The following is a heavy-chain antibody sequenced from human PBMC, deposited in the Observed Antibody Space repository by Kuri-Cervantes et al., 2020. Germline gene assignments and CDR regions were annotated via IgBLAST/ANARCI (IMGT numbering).Heavy chain of an antibody. D-gene: IGHD3-10*02. CDR1: GGSISSYY. V-gene: IGHV4-34*01. CDR2: INHSGST. Sequence: ESLKISCTVSGGSISSYYWSWIRQPPGKGLEWIGEINHSGSTNYNPSLKSRVTISVDTSKNQFSLKLSSVTAADTAVYYCASVFGESHFDYWGQGTLVTVSS. CDR3: ASVFGESHFDY. J-gene: IGHJ4*02.